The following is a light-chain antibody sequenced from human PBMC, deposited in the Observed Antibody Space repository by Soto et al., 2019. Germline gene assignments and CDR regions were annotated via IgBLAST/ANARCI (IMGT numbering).Light chain of an antibody. J-gene: IGKJ1*01. CDR2: GAS. CDR3: QQYGDSPWT. Sequence: EIVLTQSPGTLSLSRGERATLSCRASQSVNNRYVAWYQQKPGQAPRLLIYGASSRATGTPDRFSGSGSGTDFSLTIRRLEPEDFAVYHCQQYGDSPWTFGQGTKVDIK. V-gene: IGKV3-20*01. CDR1: QSVNNRY.